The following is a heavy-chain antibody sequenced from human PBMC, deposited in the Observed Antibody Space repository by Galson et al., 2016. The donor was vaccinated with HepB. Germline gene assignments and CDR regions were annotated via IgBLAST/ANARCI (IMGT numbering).Heavy chain of an antibody. CDR2: ISGSGGST. CDR1: GFTFSSHA. CDR3: AKELHVYSNFRHYYYYGCDV. V-gene: IGHV3-23*01. Sequence: SLRLSCAASGFTFSSHAMSWVRQAPGKGLEWVSAISGSGGSTYYADSVKGRFTISSDNSKNTLYLQMNSLTAEDTAVYYCAKELHVYSNFRHYYYYGCDVWGQGTTVTVSS. D-gene: IGHD4-11*01. J-gene: IGHJ6*02.